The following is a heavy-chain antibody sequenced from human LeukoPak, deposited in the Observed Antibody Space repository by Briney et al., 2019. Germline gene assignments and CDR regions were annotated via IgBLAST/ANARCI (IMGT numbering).Heavy chain of an antibody. CDR1: GYTFTGYY. J-gene: IGHJ4*02. Sequence: GASVKVSCKASGYTFTGYYMHWVRQAPGQGLEWMGWINPNSGGTNYAQKFQGRVTMTRDTSISTAYMELSRLRSDDTAVYYCARPPRRIAAAGTASRYFDYWGQGTMVTVSS. D-gene: IGHD6-13*01. CDR2: INPNSGGT. V-gene: IGHV1-2*02. CDR3: ARPPRRIAAAGTASRYFDY.